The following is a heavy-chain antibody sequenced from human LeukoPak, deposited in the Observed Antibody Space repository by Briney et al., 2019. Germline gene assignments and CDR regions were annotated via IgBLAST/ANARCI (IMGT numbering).Heavy chain of an antibody. CDR1: RGSISSYY. J-gene: IGHJ3*02. CDR2: IYYSGST. V-gene: IGHV4-59*08. D-gene: IGHD3-9*01. Sequence: SETLSLTCTVSRGSISSYYWCWIRQPPGKGLEWIGYIYYSGSTNYNPSLKSRVTISVDTSKNQFSLKLSSVTAADTAVYYCARQGVYYDILTGYYQDAFDIWGQGKVVTVSS. CDR3: ARQGVYYDILTGYYQDAFDI.